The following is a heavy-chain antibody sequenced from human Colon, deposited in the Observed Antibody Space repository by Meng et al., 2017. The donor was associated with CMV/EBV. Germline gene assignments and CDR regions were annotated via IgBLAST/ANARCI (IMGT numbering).Heavy chain of an antibody. J-gene: IGHJ4*02. D-gene: IGHD2-2*01. CDR2: ITSSGNNL. CDR1: GFSFSDYY. V-gene: IGHV3-11*04. Sequence: GESLKISCAASGFSFSDYYMNWIRQAPGKGLEWISYITSSGNNLYYVDSVKGRFTISKDNVKKLLYLQMNSLRVEDTAVYYCARNEKSSRRLPYDYWGQGTLVTVSS. CDR3: ARNEKSSRRLPYDY.